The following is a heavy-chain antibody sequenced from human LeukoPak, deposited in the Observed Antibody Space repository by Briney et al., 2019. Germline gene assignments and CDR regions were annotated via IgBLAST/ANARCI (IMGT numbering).Heavy chain of an antibody. CDR2: ISYDGSNK. D-gene: IGHD4-17*01. V-gene: IGHV3-30*18. CDR3: AKDRGTTVTALDV. Sequence: GGSLRLSCAASGFTFSSYGMHWVRQAPGKGLEWVAVISYDGSNKYYADSVKGRFTISRDNSKNTLYLQMNSLRAEDTAVYYCAKDRGTTVTALDVWGQGTTVTVSS. J-gene: IGHJ6*02. CDR1: GFTFSSYG.